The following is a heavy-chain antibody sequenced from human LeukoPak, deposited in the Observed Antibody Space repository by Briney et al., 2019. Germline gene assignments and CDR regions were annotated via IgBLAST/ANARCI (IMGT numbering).Heavy chain of an antibody. CDR3: ARALRSSLWYFDY. J-gene: IGHJ4*02. CDR1: GGSISSSNW. Sequence: SETLSLTCAVSGGSISSSNWWSWVRQPPGKGLEWIGEIYHSGSTNYNPSLKSRVTISVDRSKNQFSLKLSSVTAADTAVYYCARALRSSLWYFDYWGQGTLVTVSS. D-gene: IGHD6-13*01. CDR2: IYHSGST. V-gene: IGHV4-4*02.